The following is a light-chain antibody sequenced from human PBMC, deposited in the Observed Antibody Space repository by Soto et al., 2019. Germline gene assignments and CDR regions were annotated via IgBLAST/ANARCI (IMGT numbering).Light chain of an antibody. V-gene: IGKV3-15*01. CDR3: QQYGRSPT. CDR1: QSVSNN. CDR2: GAS. Sequence: IVITHSPSTLSVSPVEKAPLSCRASQSVSNNLAWFQQKPGQVPRLLIYGASNRATGVSARFSGSGSGTEFTLTISSLQSEDFAVYYCQQYGRSPTFGQGTKVDI. J-gene: IGKJ1*01.